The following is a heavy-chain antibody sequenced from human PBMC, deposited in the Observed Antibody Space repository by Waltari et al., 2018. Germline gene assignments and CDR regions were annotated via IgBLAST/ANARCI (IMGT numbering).Heavy chain of an antibody. CDR1: GFTFSSYA. D-gene: IGHD2-2*01. CDR3: AKEDIVVVPAAMFSGDYFDY. J-gene: IGHJ4*02. CDR2: ISGSGGST. Sequence: EVQLLESGGGLVQPGGSLRLSCAASGFTFSSYAMSWVRQAPGKGLEWVSAISGSGGSTYYADSVKGRFTISRDNSKNTLYLQMNSLRAEDTAVYYCAKEDIVVVPAAMFSGDYFDYWGQGTLVTVSS. V-gene: IGHV3-23*01.